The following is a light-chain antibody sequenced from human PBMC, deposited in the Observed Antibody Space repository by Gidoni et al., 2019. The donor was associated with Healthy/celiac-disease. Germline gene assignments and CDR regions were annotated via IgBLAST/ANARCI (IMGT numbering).Light chain of an antibody. CDR1: QSLLHSNGYNY. J-gene: IGKJ1*01. CDR3: MQALQTPRT. V-gene: IGKV2-28*01. CDR2: LGS. Sequence: IVMSQSPLSLPVTPGEPASISCRPSQSLLHSNGYNYLDWYLQKPGQSTQLLIYLGSNRASGVPDRFSGSGSGTDFTLKISRVEAEDVGVYYCMQALQTPRTFXQXTKVEIK.